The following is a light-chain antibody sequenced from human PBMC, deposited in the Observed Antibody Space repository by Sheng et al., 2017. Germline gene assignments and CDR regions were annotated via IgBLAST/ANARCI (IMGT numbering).Light chain of an antibody. J-gene: IGKJ2*01. CDR2: GAS. V-gene: IGKV1-9*01. CDR1: QGISTY. Sequence: QLTQSPSSLSASVGDRVIITCRASQGISTYLAWYQQKPEKAPNLLIYGASTLQSGVPSRFSGSGSGTEFALTISGLQPDDFATYYCQQSFNALPYTFGQGTKLEIK. CDR3: QQSFNALPYT.